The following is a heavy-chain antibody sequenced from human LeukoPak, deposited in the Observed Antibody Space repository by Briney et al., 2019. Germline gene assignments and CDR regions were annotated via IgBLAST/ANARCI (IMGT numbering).Heavy chain of an antibody. CDR1: GFTFGDYA. J-gene: IGHJ6*03. D-gene: IGHD3-16*01. CDR3: AKGEAYVVPYYMDV. V-gene: IGHV3-23*01. CDR2: ISGSGGST. Sequence: GGSLRLSRTASGFTFGDYAMSWVRQAPGKGLEWVSAISGSGGSTYYADSVKGRFTISRDNSKNTLYLQMNSLRAEDTAVYYCAKGEAYVVPYYMDVWGKGTTVTISS.